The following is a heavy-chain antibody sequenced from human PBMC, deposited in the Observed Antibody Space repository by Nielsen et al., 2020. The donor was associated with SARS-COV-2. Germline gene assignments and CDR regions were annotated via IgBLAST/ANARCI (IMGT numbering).Heavy chain of an antibody. CDR1: GFTFSSYG. Sequence: GGSLRLSCAASGFTFSSYGMHWVRQAPGKGLEWVAVISYDGSNKYYADSVKGRFTISRDNSKNTLYLQMNSLRAEDTAVYYCAKDRHSSSRLDYWGQGTLVTVSS. J-gene: IGHJ4*02. CDR3: AKDRHSSSRLDY. CDR2: ISYDGSNK. D-gene: IGHD6-13*01. V-gene: IGHV3-30*18.